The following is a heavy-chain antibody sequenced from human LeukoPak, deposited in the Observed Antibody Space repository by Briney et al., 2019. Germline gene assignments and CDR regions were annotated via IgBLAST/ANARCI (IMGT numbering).Heavy chain of an antibody. J-gene: IGHJ4*02. CDR1: GGTFSSYA. Sequence: SVKVSCKASGGTFSSYAISWVRQAPGQGLEWMGGIIPIFGTANYAQKFQGRVTITADESTSTAYMELSSLRSEDTAVYYCATNLGGPIVVVPAAMAYWGQGTLVTVSS. V-gene: IGHV1-69*13. CDR3: ATNLGGPIVVVPAAMAY. CDR2: IIPIFGTA. D-gene: IGHD2-2*01.